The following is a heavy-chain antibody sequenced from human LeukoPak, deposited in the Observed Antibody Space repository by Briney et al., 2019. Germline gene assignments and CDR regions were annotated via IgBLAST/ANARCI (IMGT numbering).Heavy chain of an antibody. CDR1: GGTFSSYA. CDR2: ITPVFGTA. V-gene: IGHV1-69*13. CDR3: ATYYDSSGYYSYYYYGMDV. D-gene: IGHD3-22*01. Sequence: ASVKVSCKASGGTFSSYAVSWVRQAPGQGLEWMGGITPVFGTANYAQKFQGRVTITADESTSTAYMELSSLRSEDTAVYYCATYYDSSGYYSYYYYGMDVWGQGTTVTVSS. J-gene: IGHJ6*02.